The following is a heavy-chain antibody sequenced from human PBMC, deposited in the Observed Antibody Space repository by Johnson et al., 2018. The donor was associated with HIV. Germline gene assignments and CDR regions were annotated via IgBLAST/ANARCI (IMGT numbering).Heavy chain of an antibody. Sequence: VQLVESGGGLVQPGGSLRLSCVVSGFTFSDYAVNWVRQAPGKGLEWVSGISGSGASTYYADSVKGRFTISRDNSKSTLYLQMNSLRAVDTAVYYCAKIARRCSGGSSYTTSDAFDIWGQGTMVTVSS. V-gene: IGHV3-23*04. J-gene: IGHJ3*02. CDR1: GFTFSDYA. D-gene: IGHD2-15*01. CDR2: ISGSGAST. CDR3: AKIARRCSGGSSYTTSDAFDI.